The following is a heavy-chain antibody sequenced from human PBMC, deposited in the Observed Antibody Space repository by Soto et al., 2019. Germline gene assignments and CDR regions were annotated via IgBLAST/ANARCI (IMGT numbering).Heavy chain of an antibody. D-gene: IGHD1-26*01. CDR3: AKWGGYYAYYSEMDV. CDR2: VSGGGTST. J-gene: IGHJ6*02. V-gene: IGHV3-23*01. CDR1: EFSFGGYA. Sequence: GGSLRLSCAGYEFSFGGYAMSWVRQAPGKGLEWISGVSGGGTSTYYAGSVKGRFTISRDSSVVYLQMNSLRADDTAVYYCAKWGGYYAYYSEMDVWGRGTTVTVSS.